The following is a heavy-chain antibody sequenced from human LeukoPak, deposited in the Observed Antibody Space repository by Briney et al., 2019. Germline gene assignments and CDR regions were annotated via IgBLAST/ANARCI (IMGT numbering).Heavy chain of an antibody. CDR2: IYYSGST. J-gene: IGHJ4*02. D-gene: IGHD1-26*01. Sequence: SETLSLTCTVSGGSISSSSYYWGWIRQPPGKGLEWIGSIYYSGSTYYNPSLKSRVTISVDTSKNQFSLKLSSVTAADTAVYYCAREKTDRYSGSYRSWGQGTLVTVSS. CDR3: AREKTDRYSGSYRS. V-gene: IGHV4-39*07. CDR1: GGSISSSSYY.